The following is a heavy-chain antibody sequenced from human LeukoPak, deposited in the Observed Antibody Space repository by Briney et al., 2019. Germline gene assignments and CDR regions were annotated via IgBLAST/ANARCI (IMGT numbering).Heavy chain of an antibody. CDR3: ATLGAARPQIYFDY. Sequence: SETLSLTCAVSGGSISNDYWSWLRQPPGKGLEWIGYVYYSGSTNYNPSLKSRVTISVDTSKNQFSLKLSSVTAADTAVYYCATLGAARPQIYFDYWGQGTLVTVSS. CDR1: GGSISNDY. D-gene: IGHD6-6*01. CDR2: VYYSGST. J-gene: IGHJ4*02. V-gene: IGHV4-59*01.